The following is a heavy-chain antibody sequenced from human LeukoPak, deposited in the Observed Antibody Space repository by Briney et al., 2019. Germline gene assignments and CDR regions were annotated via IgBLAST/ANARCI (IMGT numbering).Heavy chain of an antibody. CDR1: GYTFTSYG. CDR2: ISAYNGNT. V-gene: IGHV1-18*01. Sequence: ASVQVSCKASGYTFTSYGISWVRQAPGQGLEWMGWISAYNGNTNYAQKLQGRVTMTTDTSTSTAYMELRSLRSDDTAVYYCARDRYYDSSGPHYYYYGMDVWGQGTTVTVSS. D-gene: IGHD3-22*01. CDR3: ARDRYYDSSGPHYYYYGMDV. J-gene: IGHJ6*02.